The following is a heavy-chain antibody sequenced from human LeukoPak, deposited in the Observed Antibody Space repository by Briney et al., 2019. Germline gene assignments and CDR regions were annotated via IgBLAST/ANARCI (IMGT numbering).Heavy chain of an antibody. CDR2: IIPIFGTA. Sequence: SVKVSCKASGGTFSSYAISWVRQAPGQGLEWMGGIIPIFGTANYAQKFQGRVTITTDESTSTAYMELSSLRSEDTAVYYCARGRNYDFWSGYFRGWFDPWGQGTLVTVSS. V-gene: IGHV1-69*05. CDR1: GGTFSSYA. J-gene: IGHJ5*02. CDR3: ARGRNYDFWSGYFRGWFDP. D-gene: IGHD3-3*01.